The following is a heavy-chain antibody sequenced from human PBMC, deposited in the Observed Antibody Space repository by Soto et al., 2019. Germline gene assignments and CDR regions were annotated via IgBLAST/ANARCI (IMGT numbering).Heavy chain of an antibody. V-gene: IGHV3-11*06. CDR1: GFTFSDYY. Sequence: GGSLRLSCAASGFTFSDYYMSWIRQAPGKGLEWVSYISSSSSYTNYADSVKGRFTISGDNAKNSLYLQMNSLRAEDTAVYYCARDSRGYYDSSGYYYGMDVWGQGTTVTVSS. CDR2: ISSSSSYT. D-gene: IGHD3-22*01. J-gene: IGHJ6*02. CDR3: ARDSRGYYDSSGYYYGMDV.